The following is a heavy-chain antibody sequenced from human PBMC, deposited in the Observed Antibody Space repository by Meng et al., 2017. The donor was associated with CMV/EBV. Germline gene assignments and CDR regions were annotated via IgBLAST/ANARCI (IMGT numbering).Heavy chain of an antibody. D-gene: IGHD3-10*01. CDR1: GYTFTSYN. Sequence: KVSCKASGYTFTSYNMHWVRQEHGQRTEWMGLIKTGKGNTKYSQKFQGRVTMTRDTSASIAYMELSSLRSEDTAVYYCARDRGDSWGQGTLVTVSS. V-gene: IGHV1-3*04. CDR3: ARDRGDS. CDR2: IKTGKGNT. J-gene: IGHJ4*02.